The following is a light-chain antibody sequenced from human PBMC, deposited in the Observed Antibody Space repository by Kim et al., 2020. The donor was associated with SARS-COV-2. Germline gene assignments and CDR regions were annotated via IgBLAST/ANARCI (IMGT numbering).Light chain of an antibody. V-gene: IGKV3-20*01. CDR3: QQYGSSIT. J-gene: IGKJ5*01. CDR1: QSVRDNY. CDR2: GTS. Sequence: EVLLTQSPGTLSLSPGDRATLSCRASQSVRDNYIAWYQQKPGQAPRLLIYGTSTRATGIPDRFSGSGSGTDFTLTISRQKPEDFAVYYCQQYGSSITFGQGTRLEIK.